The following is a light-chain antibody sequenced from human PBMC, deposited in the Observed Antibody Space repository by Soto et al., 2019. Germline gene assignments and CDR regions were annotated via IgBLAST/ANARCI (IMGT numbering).Light chain of an antibody. Sequence: QSVLTQPPSASGTPGQRVTIFCSGSSSNIGSNTVNWYQQLPGTAPKLLIYNINPRPSGVPDRFSGSKSGTSASLAISGLQSEDEADYYCAAWDDSLNGLVFGTGTKVTVL. V-gene: IGLV1-44*01. CDR2: NIN. J-gene: IGLJ1*01. CDR3: AAWDDSLNGLV. CDR1: SSNIGSNT.